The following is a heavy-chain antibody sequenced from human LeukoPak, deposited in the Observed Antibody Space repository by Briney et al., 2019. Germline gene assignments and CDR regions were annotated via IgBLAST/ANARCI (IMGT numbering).Heavy chain of an antibody. CDR3: ATGGQDFDFWRFDY. CDR2: ISGSGGRT. J-gene: IGHJ4*02. V-gene: IGHV3-23*01. CDR1: GFSFSVYA. Sequence: PGGSLRLSCAASGFSFSVYAMSWVRQAPGKGLEWVSSISGSGGRTYYTNSVKGRFTISRENFKNTVYLEMNNLGAEDTALYYCATGGQDFDFWRFDYWRQVNLVIVSS. D-gene: IGHD3-3*01.